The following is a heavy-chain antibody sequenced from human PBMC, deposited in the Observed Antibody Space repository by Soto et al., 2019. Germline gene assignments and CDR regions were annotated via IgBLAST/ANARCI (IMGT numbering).Heavy chain of an antibody. D-gene: IGHD6-13*01. CDR2: ISTYNANT. Sequence: GXSVKVSFKASCYIFSNYGISWVRQAPVQGLEWMGWISTYNANTYYAQKFQGRVTMTTDTSTSTAYMELRSLRSDDTAVFYCARARDGSSWSRAESLQYWGQGTLVTVYS. CDR1: CYIFSNYG. CDR3: ARARDGSSWSRAESLQY. V-gene: IGHV1-18*01. J-gene: IGHJ1*01.